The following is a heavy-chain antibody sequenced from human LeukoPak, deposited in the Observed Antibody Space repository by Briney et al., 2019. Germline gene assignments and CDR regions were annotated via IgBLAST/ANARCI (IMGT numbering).Heavy chain of an antibody. CDR2: VDPEDGET. CDR3: ATDGVFWSVYLLDY. J-gene: IGHJ4*02. D-gene: IGHD3-3*01. V-gene: IGHV1-69-2*01. Sequence: ASVKISCKVSGYTFTDYYMHWVQQAPGKGLEWMGLVDPEDGETIYAEKFQGRVTITADTSTDTAYMELSSLRSEDTAVYYCATDGVFWSVYLLDYWGQGTLVTVSS. CDR1: GYTFTDYY.